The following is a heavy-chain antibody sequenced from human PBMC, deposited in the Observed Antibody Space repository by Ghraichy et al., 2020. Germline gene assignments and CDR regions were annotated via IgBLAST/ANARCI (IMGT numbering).Heavy chain of an antibody. V-gene: IGHV4-59*01. CDR2: IYYSGST. CDR1: GGSISSYY. Sequence: SETLSLTCTVSGGSISSYYWSWIRQPPGKGLEWIGYIYYSGSTNYNPSLKSQVTISVDTSKNQFSLKLSSVTAADTAVYYCARGDRGYDFWSGYYRGAAFDIWGQGTMVTVSS. J-gene: IGHJ3*02. D-gene: IGHD3-3*01. CDR3: ARGDRGYDFWSGYYRGAAFDI.